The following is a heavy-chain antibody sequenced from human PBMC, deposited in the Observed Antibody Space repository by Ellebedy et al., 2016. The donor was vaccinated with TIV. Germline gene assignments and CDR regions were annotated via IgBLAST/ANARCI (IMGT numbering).Heavy chain of an antibody. CDR2: ISGRGINT. Sequence: GESLKISXEASGFNFKIYSMAWVRQGPGKGPEWVSGISGRGINTEYEDTVKGRFTISRDNSKNTLYLQMNSLRADDTAVYYCARDPYYGSGYFDLWGRGTLLTVSS. J-gene: IGHJ2*01. CDR3: ARDPYYGSGYFDL. D-gene: IGHD3-10*01. CDR1: GFNFKIYS. V-gene: IGHV3-23*01.